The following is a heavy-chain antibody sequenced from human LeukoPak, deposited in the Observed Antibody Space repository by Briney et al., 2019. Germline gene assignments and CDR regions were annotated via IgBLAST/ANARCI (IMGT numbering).Heavy chain of an antibody. CDR1: GGSISSSSYY. Sequence: SETLSLTCTVSGGSISSSSYYWGWIRQPPGKGLEWIGSMYYSGSTYYNPSLKSRVTISVDTSKNQFSLKLSSVTAADTAVYYCARVPTLTFFDYWGQGTLVTVSS. D-gene: IGHD4-17*01. CDR3: ARVPTLTFFDY. V-gene: IGHV4-39*01. CDR2: MYYSGST. J-gene: IGHJ4*02.